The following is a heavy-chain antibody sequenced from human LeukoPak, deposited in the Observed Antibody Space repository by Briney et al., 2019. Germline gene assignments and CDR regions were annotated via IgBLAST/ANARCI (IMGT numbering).Heavy chain of an antibody. D-gene: IGHD3-22*01. CDR3: ARAPHFFDTSGSRYYFDY. CDR1: GFTFSSYW. J-gene: IGHJ4*02. CDR2: INSDGSST. V-gene: IGHV3-74*01. Sequence: GGSLRLSCAASGFTFSSYWMHWVRQAPGKGLVWVSRINSDGSSTSYADSVKGRFTISRDNAKNTLYLQMNSLRAEDTAVYYCARAPHFFDTSGSRYYFDYWGQGALVTVSS.